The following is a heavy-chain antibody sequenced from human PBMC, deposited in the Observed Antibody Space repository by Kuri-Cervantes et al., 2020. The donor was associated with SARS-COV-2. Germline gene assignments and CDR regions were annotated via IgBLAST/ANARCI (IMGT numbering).Heavy chain of an antibody. Sequence: GESLKISCAASGFTFRRYSMNWVRQAPGKGLEWVSVIYSGGSTYYADSVKGRFTISRHNSKNTLYLQMNSLRVEDTAVYYCARAHYGDQYVYYYYYYGMEVRGQGTTVT. J-gene: IGHJ6*01. CDR3: ARAHYGDQYVYYYYYYGMEV. CDR1: GFTFRRYS. CDR2: IYSGGST. D-gene: IGHD4-17*01. V-gene: IGHV3-53*04.